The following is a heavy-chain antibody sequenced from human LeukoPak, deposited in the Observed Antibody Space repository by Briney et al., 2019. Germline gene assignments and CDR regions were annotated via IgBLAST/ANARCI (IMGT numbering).Heavy chain of an antibody. D-gene: IGHD4-11*01. CDR2: ISSSSSSV. J-gene: IGHJ4*02. CDR3: ARGPYTDY. Sequence: GGSLRLSCAASGFPFSSYSMNWVRQAPGKGLDWVSSISSSSSSVYYADSVKGRFTISRDNAKNSLSLQMNSLRAEDTAVYYCARGPYTDYWGQGTLVTVSS. CDR1: GFPFSSYS. V-gene: IGHV3-21*01.